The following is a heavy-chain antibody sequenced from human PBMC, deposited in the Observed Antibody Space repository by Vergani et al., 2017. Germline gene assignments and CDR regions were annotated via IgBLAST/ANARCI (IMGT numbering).Heavy chain of an antibody. CDR2: LSASDRRT. CDR3: AKVGRSEVAGTLGAFDI. CDR1: GFTFIMHA. D-gene: IGHD6-19*01. V-gene: IGHV3-23*01. J-gene: IGHJ3*02. Sequence: EVQLLESGGDLVQPGGSLRLSCAASGFTFIMHAMSWVRQAPGQGLEWVSTLSASDRRTHYADSVKGRFTISGDISKNTLFLHMNSLRPEDTAVYYCAKVGRSEVAGTLGAFDIWGQGTMVTVSS.